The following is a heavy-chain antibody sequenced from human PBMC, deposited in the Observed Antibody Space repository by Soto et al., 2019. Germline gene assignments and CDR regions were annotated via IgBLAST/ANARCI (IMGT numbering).Heavy chain of an antibody. V-gene: IGHV3-23*01. CDR1: GFTFSNYA. CDR2: IGGRGTSA. CDR3: AKSRYSDSSGEVYEF. D-gene: IGHD3-22*01. J-gene: IGHJ4*02. Sequence: EVQLLESGGGLVQPGGSLRLSCAASGFTFSNYAMSWVRQAPGKGLEWVSGIGGRGTSAYYADSVKGRFAISRDNSYDTLFLQLDSLRAEDTAVYYCAKSRYSDSSGEVYEFWGQGTLVSVSS.